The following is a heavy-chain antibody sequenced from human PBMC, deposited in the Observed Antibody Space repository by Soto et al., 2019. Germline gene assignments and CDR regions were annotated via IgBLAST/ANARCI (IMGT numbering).Heavy chain of an antibody. CDR2: INHSGST. V-gene: IGHV4-34*01. Sequence: LSLTCAVYGGSFSGYYWSWIRQPPGKGLEWIGEINHSGSTNYNPSLKSRVTISVDTSKNQFSLKLSSVTAADTAVYYCARHRRGVVVVAGYYYYYYGMDVWGQGTTVTVSS. CDR1: GGSFSGYY. CDR3: ARHRRGVVVVAGYYYYYYGMDV. D-gene: IGHD2-15*01. J-gene: IGHJ6*02.